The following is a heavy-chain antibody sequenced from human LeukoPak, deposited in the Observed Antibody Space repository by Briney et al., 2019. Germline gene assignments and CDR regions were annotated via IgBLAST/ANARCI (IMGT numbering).Heavy chain of an antibody. Sequence: SETLSLTCAVYGGSFSGYYWSWIRQPPGKGLEWIGEINHSGSTNYNPSLKSRVMISVDTSKNQFSLKLSSVTAADTAVYYCARQLSPYSGRGYYFDYWGQGTPVTVSS. D-gene: IGHD1-26*01. CDR1: GGSFSGYY. CDR2: INHSGST. V-gene: IGHV4-34*01. CDR3: ARQLSPYSGRGYYFDY. J-gene: IGHJ4*02.